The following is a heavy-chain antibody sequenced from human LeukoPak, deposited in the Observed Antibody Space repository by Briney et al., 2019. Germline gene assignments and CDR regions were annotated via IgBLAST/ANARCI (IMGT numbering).Heavy chain of an antibody. J-gene: IGHJ4*02. CDR3: ARRSSRSFDY. D-gene: IGHD2/OR15-2a*01. CDR1: GFTFSIYS. Sequence: GGSLRLSCAASGFTFSIYSMNWVRQAPGKGLEWVSYISSSGNTIYYADSVKGRFTISRDNAKNSLYLQMSSLRAEDTAVYYCARRSSRSFDYWGQGTLVTVSS. V-gene: IGHV3-48*04. CDR2: ISSSGNTI.